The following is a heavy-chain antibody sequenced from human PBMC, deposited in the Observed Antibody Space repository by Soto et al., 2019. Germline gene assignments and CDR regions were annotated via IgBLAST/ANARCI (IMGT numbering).Heavy chain of an antibody. V-gene: IGHV3-21*02. CDR1: GFTFRSFT. D-gene: IGHD6-13*01. Sequence: EVQLVESGGGLVKPGGSLRLSCAASGFTFRSFTMNWVRQAPGKGLEWVSTISSNSAYIYYTDALRSRFTISRDNAKNSLHLQMNTLRAEDTAVYYFTRDASRDSSARGWFDPWGPGTLVTVSS. CDR2: ISSNSAYI. J-gene: IGHJ5*02. CDR3: TRDASRDSSARGWFDP.